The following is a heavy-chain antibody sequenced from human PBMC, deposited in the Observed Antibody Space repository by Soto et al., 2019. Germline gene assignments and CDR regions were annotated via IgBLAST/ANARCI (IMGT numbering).Heavy chain of an antibody. CDR2: INPSGGST. CDR3: ARDGGDGYDSSGYYYASNWFDP. CDR1: GYTFTSYY. J-gene: IGHJ5*02. D-gene: IGHD3-22*01. Sequence: GASVKVSCKASGYTFTSYYMHWVRQAPGQRLEWKGIINPSGGSTSYAQKFQGRVTMTRDTSTSTVYMELSSLRSEDTAVYYCARDGGDGYDSSGYYYASNWFDPWGQGTLVTVSS. V-gene: IGHV1-46*01.